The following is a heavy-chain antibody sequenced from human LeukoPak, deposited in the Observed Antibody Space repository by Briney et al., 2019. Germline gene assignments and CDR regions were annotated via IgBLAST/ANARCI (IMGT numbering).Heavy chain of an antibody. J-gene: IGHJ6*03. CDR3: AKGGLWELLHNAMDV. V-gene: IGHV3-30*02. CDR1: GFTFSNHA. D-gene: IGHD1-26*01. Sequence: GGSLRLSCVASGFTFSNHAMHWVRQAQGLEWVALIRFDGSIKYYGDSVKGRFTISRDNSKNTVYLQMNSLRGDDTGVYYCAKGGLWELLHNAMDVWGNGTTVTVSS. CDR2: IRFDGSIK.